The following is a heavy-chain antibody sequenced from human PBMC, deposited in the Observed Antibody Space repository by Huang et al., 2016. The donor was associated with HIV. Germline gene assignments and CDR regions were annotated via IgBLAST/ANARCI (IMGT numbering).Heavy chain of an antibody. D-gene: IGHD1-26*01. V-gene: IGHV3-48*01. CDR3: VRDAGGKNF. Sequence: VQLVESGGGLVRPGGSLRLSCAASGFSFDSYSMTWVRQAAGKTLEWLAYISSSGGNIDYSDSVKGRFTISRDNARNSLFLQLSSLRVEDTAVYHCVRDAGGKNFWGQGTLVSVSS. CDR2: ISSSGGNI. J-gene: IGHJ4*02. CDR1: GFSFDSYS.